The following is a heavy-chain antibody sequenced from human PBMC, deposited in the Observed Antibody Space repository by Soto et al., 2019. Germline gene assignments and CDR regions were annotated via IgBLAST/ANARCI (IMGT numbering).Heavy chain of an antibody. D-gene: IGHD3-9*01. J-gene: IGHJ5*02. Sequence: SETLSLTCTVSGGSISSRSHYWGWIRQSPGKRLEWIGEIYHSGSTHYNPSLKSRVTISVDKSKNQFSLKLSSVTAADTAVYYCARGGNILMKYNWFDPWGQGTLVTVSS. CDR2: IYHSGST. CDR1: GGSISSRSHY. CDR3: ARGGNILMKYNWFDP. V-gene: IGHV4-39*07.